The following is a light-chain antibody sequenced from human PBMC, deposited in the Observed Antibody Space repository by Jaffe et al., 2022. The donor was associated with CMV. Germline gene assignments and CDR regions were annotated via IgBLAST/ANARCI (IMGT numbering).Light chain of an antibody. CDR1: QSVRSS. Sequence: EVVMTQSPATLSVSPGERATLSCRASQSVRSSLAWYQQKPGRGPRLLIYGASTRATGISARFSGGGSGTEFTLTISSLQSEDSAVYYCQQYYNWPPYTFGQGTKLEIK. CDR3: QQYYNWPPYT. J-gene: IGKJ2*01. CDR2: GAS. V-gene: IGKV3-15*01.